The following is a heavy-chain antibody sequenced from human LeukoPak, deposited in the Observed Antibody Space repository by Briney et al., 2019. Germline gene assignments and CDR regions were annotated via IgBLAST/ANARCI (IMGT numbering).Heavy chain of an antibody. CDR1: GFTFSSYG. CDR2: LWYDGSNK. CDR3: ARDDEYSSSSDYYYGMDV. V-gene: IGHV3-33*01. D-gene: IGHD6-6*01. J-gene: IGHJ6*02. Sequence: GGSLRLSCAASGFTFSSYGMHWVRQAPGKGLEWVAVLWYDGSNKYYADSVKGRFTISRDNSKNTLYLQMNSLRAEDTAVYYCARDDEYSSSSDYYYGMDVWGQGTTVTVSS.